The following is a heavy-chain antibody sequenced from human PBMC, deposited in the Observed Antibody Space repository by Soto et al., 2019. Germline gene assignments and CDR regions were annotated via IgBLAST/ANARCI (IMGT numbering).Heavy chain of an antibody. CDR2: INHSAST. CDR1: GGSFSGYS. V-gene: IGHV4-34*01. D-gene: IGHD3-10*01. CDR3: ARSGGKAAKYNWFDP. J-gene: IGHJ5*02. Sequence: KPSETLSLTCAVYGGSFSGYSWTWIRQPPGKGLEWIGDINHSASTNYNPSLKSRVIISVDMSKSQFSLKLSSVTAADTAVYYCARSGGKAAKYNWFDPWGQGTLVTVSS.